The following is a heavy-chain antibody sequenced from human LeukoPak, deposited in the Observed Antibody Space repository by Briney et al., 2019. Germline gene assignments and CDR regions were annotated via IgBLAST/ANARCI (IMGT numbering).Heavy chain of an antibody. CDR2: ISGGGSST. J-gene: IGHJ4*02. D-gene: IGHD3-10*01. CDR3: ARSFFYGSGSYSLYYFDY. CDR1: GFTFSSFA. Sequence: PGGSLRLSCAASGFTFSSFAMSWLRQAPGKGLEWVSTISGGGSSTYYADSVKGRFTISRDNSKNTLHLHMISLRAEDTAVYYCARSFFYGSGSYSLYYFDYWGQGTLVTVS. V-gene: IGHV3-23*01.